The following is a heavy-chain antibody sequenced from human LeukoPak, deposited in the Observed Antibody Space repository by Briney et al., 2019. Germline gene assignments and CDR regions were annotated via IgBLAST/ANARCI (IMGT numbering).Heavy chain of an antibody. CDR2: IYTSGST. J-gene: IGHJ6*03. D-gene: IGHD3-10*01. Sequence: PSETLSLTCTVSGGSVSSHTYYWGWIRQPAGKGLEWIGRIYTSGSTNYNPSLKSRVTISVDTSKNQFSLKLSSVTAADTAVYYCARVGSDYYGSGSYYTHYYMDVWGKGTTVTVSS. V-gene: IGHV4-61*02. CDR3: ARVGSDYYGSGSYYTHYYMDV. CDR1: GGSVSSHTYY.